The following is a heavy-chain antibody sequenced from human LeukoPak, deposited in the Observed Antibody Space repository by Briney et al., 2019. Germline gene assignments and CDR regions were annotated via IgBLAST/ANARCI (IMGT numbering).Heavy chain of an antibody. Sequence: GASVKVSCKASGYTFTSYYMHWVRQAPGQGLEWMGWISGYNGNTKFLQKLQDRVTMTTDTSTTTAYMELRNPRPDDTAVYYCARDQYDFWGSSTYWGQGTLVTVSS. CDR2: ISGYNGNT. D-gene: IGHD3-3*01. CDR1: GYTFTSYY. V-gene: IGHV1-18*04. J-gene: IGHJ4*02. CDR3: ARDQYDFWGSSTY.